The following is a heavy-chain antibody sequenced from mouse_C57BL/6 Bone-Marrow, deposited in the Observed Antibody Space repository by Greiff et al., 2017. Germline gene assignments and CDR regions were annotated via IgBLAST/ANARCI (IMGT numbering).Heavy chain of an antibody. CDR1: GFNIKDDY. D-gene: IGHD4-1*01. V-gene: IGHV14-4*01. CDR2: IDPENGDT. J-gene: IGHJ3*01. Sequence: DVKLQESGAELVRPGASVKLSCTASGFNIKDDYMHWVKQRPEQGLEWIGWIDPENGDTEYASKFQGKATITADTSSNTAYLQLSSLTSEDTAVYYCTTELAWFAYWGQGTLVTVSA. CDR3: TTELAWFAY.